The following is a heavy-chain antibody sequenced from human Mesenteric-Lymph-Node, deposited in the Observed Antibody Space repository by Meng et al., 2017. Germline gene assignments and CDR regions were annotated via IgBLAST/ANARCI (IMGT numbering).Heavy chain of an antibody. CDR3: AKDKGSEAWSSIDH. CDR1: GFTFSSYE. CDR2: IIWNSGTI. J-gene: IGHJ4*02. V-gene: IGHV3-9*01. D-gene: IGHD1-26*01. Sequence: SLKISCAASGFTFSSYEMNWVRQAPGKGLEWVSGIIWNSGTIDYTDSVKGRFTISRDNAKNSLYLQMNSLRAEDTALYYCAKDKGSEAWSSIDHWGQGTLVTVSS.